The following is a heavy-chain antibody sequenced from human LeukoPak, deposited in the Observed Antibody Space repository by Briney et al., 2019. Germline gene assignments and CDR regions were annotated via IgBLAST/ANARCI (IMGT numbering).Heavy chain of an antibody. CDR2: IIPIFGTA. Sequence: SVKVSCKASGGTFSSYAISWVRQAPGQGLEWRGGIIPIFGTANYAQKFQGRVTITADESTSTAYMELSSLRSEDTAVYYCASGDCSSTSCHAIGYFSYYYYMDVWGKGTTVTVSS. CDR1: GGTFSSYA. CDR3: ASGDCSSTSCHAIGYFSYYYYMDV. D-gene: IGHD2-2*01. V-gene: IGHV1-69*13. J-gene: IGHJ6*03.